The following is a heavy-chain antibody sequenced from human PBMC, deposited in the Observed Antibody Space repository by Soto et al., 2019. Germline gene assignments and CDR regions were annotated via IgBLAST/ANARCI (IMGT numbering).Heavy chain of an antibody. V-gene: IGHV1-69*01. Sequence: QVQLVQSGAEVKKPGSSVKGSCKASGGTFSSYSINWARQAPGQGLEWMGEIIPFFGTANYAQKFQGRVTIAADVSTSTASTELSSLRTVDTGVYYCARDGGRHSGGVDYWGQGTLVTVSS. CDR3: ARDGGRHSGGVDY. D-gene: IGHD1-26*01. CDR2: IIPFFGTA. J-gene: IGHJ4*02. CDR1: GGTFSSYS.